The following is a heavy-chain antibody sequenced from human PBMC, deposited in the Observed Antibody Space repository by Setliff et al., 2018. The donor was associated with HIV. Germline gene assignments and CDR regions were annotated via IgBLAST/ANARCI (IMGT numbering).Heavy chain of an antibody. CDR3: ASGRSYSSTRDFDY. CDR2: MKQDGSET. Sequence: GGSLRLSCVGSGFTFGNYWMSWVRQTPGKGLEWVANMKQDGSETHYVDSVKGRFTISRDNAENSLYLQMHSLRAEDTAVYYCASGRSYSSTRDFDYWGQGTLVTVSS. V-gene: IGHV3-7*01. CDR1: GFTFGNYW. D-gene: IGHD2-2*01. J-gene: IGHJ4*02.